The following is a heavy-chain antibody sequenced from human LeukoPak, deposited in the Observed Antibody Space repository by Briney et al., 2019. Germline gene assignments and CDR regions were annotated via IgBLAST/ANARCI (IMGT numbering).Heavy chain of an antibody. D-gene: IGHD3-10*01. CDR2: IYSGGST. V-gene: IGHV3-66*01. Sequence: GGSLRLSCAASGFTVSSNYMSWVRQAPGKGLEWVSVIYSGGSTYYADSVKGRFTISRDDSKNTLYLQMNSLRAEDTAVYYCAKGITMVRGRSHGMDVWGQGTTVTVSS. CDR3: AKGITMVRGRSHGMDV. J-gene: IGHJ6*02. CDR1: GFTVSSNY.